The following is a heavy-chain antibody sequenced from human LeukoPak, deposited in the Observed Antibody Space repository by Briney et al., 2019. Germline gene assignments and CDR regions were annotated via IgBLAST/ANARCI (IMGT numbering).Heavy chain of an antibody. CDR3: AGAVADAWFDP. CDR1: GGSISSGGYY. J-gene: IGHJ5*02. V-gene: IGHV4-31*03. Sequence: SETLSLTCTVSGGSISSGGYYWSWIRQHPGMGLELIGYIFYSGKTYYNPSLKSRVAISADTSKNQFSLKLSSVTAADTAMYYCAGAVADAWFDPWGQGTLVTVSS. D-gene: IGHD6-19*01. CDR2: IFYSGKT.